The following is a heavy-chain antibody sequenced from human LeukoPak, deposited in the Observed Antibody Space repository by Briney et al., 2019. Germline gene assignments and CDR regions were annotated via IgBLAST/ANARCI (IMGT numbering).Heavy chain of an antibody. V-gene: IGHV1-8*01. CDR1: GYTFTSYD. Sequence: GASVKVSCKASGYTFTSYDINWVRQATGQGLEWMGWMNPNRGNTGYAQKFQGRVTMTRNTSISTAYMELSSLRSEDTAVYYCARGYRQWSSDAFGIWGQGTMVTVSS. D-gene: IGHD3-10*01. CDR3: ARGYRQWSSDAFGI. J-gene: IGHJ3*02. CDR2: MNPNRGNT.